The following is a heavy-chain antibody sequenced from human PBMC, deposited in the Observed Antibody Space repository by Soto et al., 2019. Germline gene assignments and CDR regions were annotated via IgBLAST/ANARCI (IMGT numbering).Heavy chain of an antibody. Sequence: QVQLVQSGAEVKKPGSSVKVSCKASGGTFSSYAISWVRQAPGQGLEWMGGIIPIFGTANYAQKFQGRVTSTEDESPSTDYRERSSLRCVDRAVYYCARGGGRSPQRTDLCDYWGQGTLVTVSS. D-gene: IGHD1-26*01. CDR3: ARGGGRSPQRTDLCDY. J-gene: IGHJ4*02. CDR2: IIPIFGTA. CDR1: GGTFSSYA. V-gene: IGHV1-69*01.